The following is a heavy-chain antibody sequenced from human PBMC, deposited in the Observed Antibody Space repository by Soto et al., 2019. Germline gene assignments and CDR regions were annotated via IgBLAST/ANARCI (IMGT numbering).Heavy chain of an antibody. CDR1: GVSFNSYG. CDR2: INPASQLR. V-gene: IGHV1-69*09. CDR3: ARMKLARLDH. Sequence: QVQLLQSGTEVKRPGSSVKVSCRASGVSFNSYGFDWVRQAPGRGLEWVGKINPASQLRNYQQSLQGRVTITADTSTRTAYMELSGLTSEDTAVYYCARMKLARLDHWGQGTRVTVS. J-gene: IGHJ4*02.